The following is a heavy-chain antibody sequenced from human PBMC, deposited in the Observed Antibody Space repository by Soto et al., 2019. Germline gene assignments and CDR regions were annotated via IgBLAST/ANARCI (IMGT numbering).Heavy chain of an antibody. Sequence: QVQLVQSGAEVKKPGASVTVSCNTSGYTFTLYFIHWVRQAPGQGLEWMGWMNPTSGDSGYAQNFQRRVTMTRDTSLHTAYMELSGLRSDDTAVYYCARATRGSCYCEYWGQGTLVTVSS. CDR3: ARATRGSCYCEY. CDR1: GYTFTLYF. J-gene: IGHJ4*02. V-gene: IGHV1-2*02. D-gene: IGHD1-26*01. CDR2: MNPTSGDS.